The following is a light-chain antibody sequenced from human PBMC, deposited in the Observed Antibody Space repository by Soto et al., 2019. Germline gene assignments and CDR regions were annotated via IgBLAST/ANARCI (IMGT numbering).Light chain of an antibody. Sequence: EIVLTQSPATLSLSPGERATLSCRASQSVSSYLAWYQQKPGQAPRLLIYDASNRATGIPARFSGSGSGTDFTLPIISIVHEDVAVYYCQQRSNWPAYTFGQGTKLEIK. J-gene: IGKJ2*01. V-gene: IGKV3-11*01. CDR2: DAS. CDR3: QQRSNWPAYT. CDR1: QSVSSY.